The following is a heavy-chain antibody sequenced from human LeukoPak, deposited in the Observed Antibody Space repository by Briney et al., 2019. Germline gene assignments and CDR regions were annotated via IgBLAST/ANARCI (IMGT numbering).Heavy chain of an antibody. V-gene: IGHV4-39*07. CDR2: IYYSGST. CDR3: ARDVTYFDY. Sequence: SETLSLTCTVSGGSISSGSYYWSWIRQPAGKGLEWIGSIYYSGSTYYNPSLKSRVTISVDTSKNQFSLKLSSVTAADTAVYYCARDVTYFDYWGQGTLVTVSS. J-gene: IGHJ4*02. CDR1: GGSISSGSYY.